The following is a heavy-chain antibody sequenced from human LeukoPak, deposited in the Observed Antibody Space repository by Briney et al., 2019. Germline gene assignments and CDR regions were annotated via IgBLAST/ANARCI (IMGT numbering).Heavy chain of an antibody. CDR3: AREGGSGYSDY. V-gene: IGHV4-39*07. CDR2: IYYSGST. J-gene: IGHJ4*02. CDR1: GGSISSSSYY. Sequence: SETLSLTCTVSGGSISSSSYYWGWIRQPPGKGLEWIGSIYYSGSTNYNPSLKSRVTISVDTSKNQFSLKLSSVTAADTAVYYCAREGGSGYSDYWGQGTLVTVSS. D-gene: IGHD3-3*01.